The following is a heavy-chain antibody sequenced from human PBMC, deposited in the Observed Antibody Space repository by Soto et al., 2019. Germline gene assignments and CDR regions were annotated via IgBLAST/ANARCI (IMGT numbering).Heavy chain of an antibody. J-gene: IGHJ6*02. CDR3: VREDDGGDRDYYGLDV. CDR1: GGSISVEHYH. CDR2: IHYSVSG. Sequence: QVQLQESDPGLVRTSHTLSLTCTVSGGSISVEHYHWPWIRQPPGKGLVRIGSIHYSVSGYYNPSRKSRLSMSVDTSTSLFSLNLAYVTAADTAVYFCVREDDGGDRDYYGLDVWGQGTTVTVSS. D-gene: IGHD2-21*02. V-gene: IGHV4-30-4*01.